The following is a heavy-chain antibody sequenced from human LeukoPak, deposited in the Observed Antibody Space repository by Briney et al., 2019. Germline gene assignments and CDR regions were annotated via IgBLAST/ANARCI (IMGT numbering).Heavy chain of an antibody. V-gene: IGHV3-74*01. J-gene: IGHJ4*02. CDR3: ARGGSAYSSSWSTFDY. Sequence: GGSLRLSCAASGFTFSSYWMHWVRLAPGKGLVWVSRINSDASSTTFADSVKGRFTISRDNAKKTLFLQMNSLRVEDTAVYYCARGGSAYSSSWSTFDYWGQGTLVTVSS. CDR1: GFTFSSYW. D-gene: IGHD6-13*01. CDR2: INSDASST.